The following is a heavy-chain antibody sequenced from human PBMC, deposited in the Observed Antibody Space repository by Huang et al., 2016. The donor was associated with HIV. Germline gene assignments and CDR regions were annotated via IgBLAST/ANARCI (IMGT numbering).Heavy chain of an antibody. CDR2: IRYDGNNY. D-gene: IGHD3-3*01. V-gene: IGHV3-30*02. J-gene: IGHJ4*02. CDR1: GFPFGSFG. Sequence: QVQLVESGGGVVQPGGSLRLSCTASGFPFGSFGMHGVRQALGKGLEWVAFIRYDGNNYYYADSVRGRFTISRDNSKDTLYLQMNRLRPDDSAVYYCAKDLTYTFGRHFDYWGRGTLVTVSS. CDR3: AKDLTYTFGRHFDY.